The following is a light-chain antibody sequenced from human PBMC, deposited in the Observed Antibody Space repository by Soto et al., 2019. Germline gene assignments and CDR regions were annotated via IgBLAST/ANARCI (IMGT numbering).Light chain of an antibody. CDR3: SSYTSSSTPYV. V-gene: IGLV2-14*01. J-gene: IGLJ1*01. CDR2: AVP. Sequence: QSVLTQPASVSESPGQSITISCTGTSSDVGGYNYVSWYQQHPVKAPKRMIYAVPNRPSGVSDRFSGSKSGNTASLTISGLQAEDEADYYCSSYTSSSTPYVFGTGTKVTVL. CDR1: SSDVGGYNY.